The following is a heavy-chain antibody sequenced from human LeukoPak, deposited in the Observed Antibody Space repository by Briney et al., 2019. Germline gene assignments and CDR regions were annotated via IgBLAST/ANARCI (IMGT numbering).Heavy chain of an antibody. V-gene: IGHV1-69*13. CDR3: ARTPSIVVAPPLVSFDI. Sequence: SVKVSCKASGYTFTSYYMHWVRQAPGQGLEWIGGIIPIFGTANYAQKFQGRVTITADESTSTAYMELSSLRSEDTAVYYCARTPSIVVAPPLVSFDIWGQGTMVTVSS. J-gene: IGHJ3*02. CDR1: GYTFTSYY. D-gene: IGHD3-22*01. CDR2: IIPIFGTA.